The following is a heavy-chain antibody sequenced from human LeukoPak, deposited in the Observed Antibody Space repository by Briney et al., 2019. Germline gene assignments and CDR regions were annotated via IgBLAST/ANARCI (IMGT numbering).Heavy chain of an antibody. Sequence: PGGSLRLSCAASGFTVSSYAMHWVRQAPGKGLEWVAVISYDGSNKYYADSVKGRFTISRDNYKNTLYLQMNSLRAEDTAVYYCAREGVVTEMAFDYWGQGTLVTVSS. CDR2: ISYDGSNK. CDR3: AREGVVTEMAFDY. D-gene: IGHD5-24*01. V-gene: IGHV3-30-3*01. CDR1: GFTVSSYA. J-gene: IGHJ4*02.